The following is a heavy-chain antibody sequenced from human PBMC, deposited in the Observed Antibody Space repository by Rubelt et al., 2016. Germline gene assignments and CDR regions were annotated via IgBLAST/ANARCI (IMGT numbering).Heavy chain of an antibody. J-gene: IGHJ4*02. CDR2: INHSGST. V-gene: IGHV4-34*01. D-gene: IGHD1-26*01. CDR3: ARGLSRDGIVGVLDY. Sequence: QVQLQESGPGLVKPSETLSLTCAVYGGSFSGYYWSWIRQPPGKGMEWIGEINHSGSTNYNPSLKSRVTRSVDTSKNQFSLKLSSVTAEDTAVYYCARGLSRDGIVGVLDYWGQGTLVTVSS. CDR1: GGSFSGYY.